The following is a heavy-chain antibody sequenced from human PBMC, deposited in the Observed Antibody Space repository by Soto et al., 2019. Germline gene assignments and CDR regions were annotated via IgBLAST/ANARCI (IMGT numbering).Heavy chain of an antibody. CDR2: IYYSGTT. CDR3: ARTLGVELPSYWYFDL. Sequence: QVQLQESGPGLVKPSDTLSLTCAVSGYSISSSNRWGWIRQPPGKGLERIGYIYYSGTTYYNPSLKRRVTMSVDTSKNRFSLKLSSVTAVDTAMYYCARTLGVELPSYWYFDLWGRGTLVTVSS. CDR1: GYSISSSNR. V-gene: IGHV4-28*01. J-gene: IGHJ2*01. D-gene: IGHD1-7*01.